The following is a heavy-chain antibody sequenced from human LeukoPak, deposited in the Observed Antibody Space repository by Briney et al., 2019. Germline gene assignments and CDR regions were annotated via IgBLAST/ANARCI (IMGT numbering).Heavy chain of an antibody. CDR3: ARWSKGVVVPAGNLDYYYMDV. D-gene: IGHD2-2*01. CDR2: ISSSSNYI. CDR1: GFTFSSYS. V-gene: IGHV3-21*01. J-gene: IGHJ6*03. Sequence: GGSLRLSCAASGFTFSSYSMNWVRQAPGKGLEWVSSISSSSNYIYYADSVKGRFTISRDNAKNSLYLQMNSLRAEDTAVYYCARWSKGVVVPAGNLDYYYMDVWGKGTTVTVSS.